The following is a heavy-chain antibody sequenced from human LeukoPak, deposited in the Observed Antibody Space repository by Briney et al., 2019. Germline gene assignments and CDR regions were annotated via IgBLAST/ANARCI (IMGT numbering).Heavy chain of an antibody. V-gene: IGHV3-23*01. CDR2: ISGSGGST. CDR3: AKDMITMVRGVILHYYYGMDV. J-gene: IGHJ6*02. CDR1: GFTFSSYA. Sequence: GGSLRLSCAASGFTFSSYAMSWVRQAPGKGPEWVSAISGSGGSTYYADSVKGRFTISRDNSKNTLYLQMNSLRAEDTAVYYCAKDMITMVRGVILHYYYGMDVWGQGTTVTVSS. D-gene: IGHD3-10*01.